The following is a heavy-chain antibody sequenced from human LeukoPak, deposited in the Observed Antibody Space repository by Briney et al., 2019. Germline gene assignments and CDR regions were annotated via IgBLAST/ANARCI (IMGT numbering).Heavy chain of an antibody. CDR3: ARALGWAFDI. CDR1: GGSVSSDNYY. CDR2: IYYSGNT. V-gene: IGHV4-31*03. J-gene: IGHJ3*02. Sequence: SETLSLTCTVSGGSVSSDNYYWSWIRQHPGKGLEWIGYIYYSGNTYYNPSLKSRVTISVDTSKNQFSLKLSSVTAADTAVYYCARALGWAFDIWGQGTMVTVSS. D-gene: IGHD7-27*01.